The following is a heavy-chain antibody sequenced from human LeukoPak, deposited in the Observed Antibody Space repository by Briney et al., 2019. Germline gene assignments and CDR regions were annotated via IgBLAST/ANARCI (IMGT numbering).Heavy chain of an antibody. CDR2: ISGNGVST. CDR3: ARDASDIVVVPAAVGPIDL. J-gene: IGHJ5*02. Sequence: PGGPLRLSCVASGFTFSAYAMYWVRRTPGKGLEYVSAISGNGVSTHYATSVKGRFTISRDNSKNTLYLQMGSLRDEDMAVYYCARDASDIVVVPAAVGPIDLWGQGTLVTVSS. D-gene: IGHD2-2*01. V-gene: IGHV3-64*01. CDR1: GFTFSAYA.